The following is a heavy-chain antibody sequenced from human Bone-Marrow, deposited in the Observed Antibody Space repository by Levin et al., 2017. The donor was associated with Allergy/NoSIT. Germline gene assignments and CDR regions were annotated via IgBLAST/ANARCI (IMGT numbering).Heavy chain of an antibody. CDR2: IYYSGST. V-gene: IGHV4-59*01. Sequence: PSETLSLTCTVSGGSISSYYWSWIRQPPGKGLEWIGYIYYSGSTNYNPSLKSRVTISVDTSKNQFSLKLSSVTAADTAVYYCARGMITFGGVIWDYWGQGTLVTVSS. J-gene: IGHJ4*02. CDR1: GGSISSYY. CDR3: ARGMITFGGVIWDY. D-gene: IGHD3-16*02.